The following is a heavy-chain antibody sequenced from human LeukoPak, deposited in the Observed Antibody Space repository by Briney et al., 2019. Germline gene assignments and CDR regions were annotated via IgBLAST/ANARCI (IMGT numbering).Heavy chain of an antibody. J-gene: IGHJ3*02. V-gene: IGHV3-21*01. CDR3: ARTRIAAAGTWDVFDI. D-gene: IGHD6-13*01. Sequence: GGSLRLSCAASGFTFSSYSMNWVRQAPGKGLEWVSSISSSSSYIYYADSVKGRFTISRDNAKNSLYLQMNSLRAEDTAVYYCARTRIAAAGTWDVFDIWGQGTMVTVSS. CDR2: ISSSSSYI. CDR1: GFTFSSYS.